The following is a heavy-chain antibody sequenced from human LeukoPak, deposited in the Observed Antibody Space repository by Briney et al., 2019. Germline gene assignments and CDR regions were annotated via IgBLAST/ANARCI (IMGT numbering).Heavy chain of an antibody. Sequence: SETLSLTCTVSGGSISSYYWSWIRQPPGKGLEWIGFIYYSGSTNYNPSLKSRVTISVDTSKNQFSLKLSSVTAADTAVYYCARTTEGGYTYDYFYYYYMDVWGKGTTVTISS. D-gene: IGHD5-18*01. J-gene: IGHJ6*03. CDR3: ARTTEGGYTYDYFYYYYMDV. V-gene: IGHV4-59*01. CDR1: GGSISSYY. CDR2: IYYSGST.